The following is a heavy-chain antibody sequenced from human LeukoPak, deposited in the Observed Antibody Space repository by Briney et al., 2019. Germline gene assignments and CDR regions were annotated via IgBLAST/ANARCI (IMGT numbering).Heavy chain of an antibody. CDR1: GLASNTYS. Sequence: GGSLTLSRAPSGLASNTYSMNGVRQAPGKGLKGVSSIRTGGNILYDAYSVKGRFTISRDNAKNSLYLQMTSLRAEDRAVYYCARVTAYYYYMDAWGKGTTVTVSS. CDR2: IRTGGNIL. D-gene: IGHD5-18*01. CDR3: ARVTAYYYYMDA. J-gene: IGHJ6*03. V-gene: IGHV3-21*01.